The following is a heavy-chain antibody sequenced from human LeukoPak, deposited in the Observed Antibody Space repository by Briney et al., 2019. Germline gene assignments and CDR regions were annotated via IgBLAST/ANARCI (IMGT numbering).Heavy chain of an antibody. CDR3: ARGDVVPAAKRGSCCGGDCYSV. CDR1: GGTFSSYA. D-gene: IGHD2-21*02. J-gene: IGHJ4*02. V-gene: IGHV1-69*04. CDR2: IIPILGIA. Sequence: SVKVSCKASGGTFSSYAISWVRQAPGQGLEWMGRIIPILGIANYAQKFQGRVTITADKSTSTAYMELSSLRSEDTAVYYCARGDVVPAAKRGSCCGGDCYSVWGQGTLVTVSS.